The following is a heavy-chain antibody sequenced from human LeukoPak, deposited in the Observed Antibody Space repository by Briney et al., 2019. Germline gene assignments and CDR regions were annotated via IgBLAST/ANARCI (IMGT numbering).Heavy chain of an antibody. CDR3: ATARGFQGCSGGSCYSDFDY. J-gene: IGHJ4*02. V-gene: IGHV1-24*01. D-gene: IGHD2-15*01. CDR1: GYTLTELS. CDR2: FYPEDGET. Sequence: ASVTVSCKVSGYTLTELSMHWVRQAPGKGLEWMGGFYPEDGETIYAQKFQGRVTMTEDTSTDTAYMELSSLRSEDTAVYYCATARGFQGCSGGSCYSDFDYWGQGTLVTVSS.